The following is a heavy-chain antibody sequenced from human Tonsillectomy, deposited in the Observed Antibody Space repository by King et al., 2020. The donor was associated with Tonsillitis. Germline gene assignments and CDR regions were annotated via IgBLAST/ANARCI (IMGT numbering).Heavy chain of an antibody. J-gene: IGHJ6*02. V-gene: IGHV3-30*18. CDR2: ISYDGSNK. CDR1: GLTFSSYG. D-gene: IGHD2-21*02. Sequence: VQLVESVGGVVQPGRSLRLSCASSGLTFSSYGMHWVRQAPGKGLEWVAVISYDGSNKYYADSVKGRFTISRDNSKNTLYLQMNSLRAEDTAVYYCVKDVVGYCGGNCYSSGYYYGIDVWGQGTTVTVSS. CDR3: VKDVVGYCGGNCYSSGYYYGIDV.